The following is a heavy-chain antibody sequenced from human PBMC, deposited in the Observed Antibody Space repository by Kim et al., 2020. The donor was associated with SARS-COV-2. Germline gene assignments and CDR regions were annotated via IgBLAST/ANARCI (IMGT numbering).Heavy chain of an antibody. Sequence: SETLSLTCAVYGGSFSGYYWSWIRQPPGKGLEWIGEINHSGSTNYNPSLKSRVTISVDTSKNQFSLKLSSVTAADTAVYYCARWVLGGSGSYYIGYYYYGMDVWGQGTTVTVSS. CDR3: ARWVLGGSGSYYIGYYYYGMDV. J-gene: IGHJ6*02. D-gene: IGHD3-10*01. CDR2: INHSGST. CDR1: GGSFSGYY. V-gene: IGHV4-34*01.